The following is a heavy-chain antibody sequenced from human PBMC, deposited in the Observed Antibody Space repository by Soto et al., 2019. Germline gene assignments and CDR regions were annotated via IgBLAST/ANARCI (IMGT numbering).Heavy chain of an antibody. CDR3: ARLRGDYGSGSYSWFDP. CDR1: GYTFTSYG. CDR2: ISAYNGNT. D-gene: IGHD3-10*01. J-gene: IGHJ5*02. V-gene: IGHV1-18*01. Sequence: QVQLVQSGAEVKKPGASVKVSCKASGYTFTSYGISWVRQAPGQGLEWMGWISAYNGNTNYAQKLQGRVTMTTDTSTSTAYMELRSLRSDDTAVFYCARLRGDYGSGSYSWFDPWGQGTLVTVSS.